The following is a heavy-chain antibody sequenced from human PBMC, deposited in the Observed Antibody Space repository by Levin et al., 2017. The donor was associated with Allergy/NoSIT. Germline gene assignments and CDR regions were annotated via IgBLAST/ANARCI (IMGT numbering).Heavy chain of an antibody. D-gene: IGHD3-3*01. J-gene: IGHJ4*02. Sequence: GGSLRLSCKASGYSFTSYWINWVRQVPGKGLEWMGKIDPTDSFTTYSPSFQGHVSISADKSINTAYLQWSSLESSDTAMYYCVRLDGITVLGVPIIPNWGQGTLVAVSS. V-gene: IGHV5-10-1*01. CDR1: GYSFTSYW. CDR2: IDPTDSFT. CDR3: VRLDGITVLGVPIIPN.